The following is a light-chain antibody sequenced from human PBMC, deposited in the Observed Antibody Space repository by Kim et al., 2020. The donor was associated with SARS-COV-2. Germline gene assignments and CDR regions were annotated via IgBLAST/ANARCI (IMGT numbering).Light chain of an antibody. J-gene: IGKJ4*01. Sequence: LSVSVGDRVHITCRASHNIDKYLIWYQQRPGKAPNLLVYTASNSHRGVPSRFSGSGSGTEFTLTISSLQLEDLATYYCQQSHTKLSFGGGTKLEI. CDR1: HNIDKY. V-gene: IGKV1-39*01. CDR3: QQSHTKLS. CDR2: TAS.